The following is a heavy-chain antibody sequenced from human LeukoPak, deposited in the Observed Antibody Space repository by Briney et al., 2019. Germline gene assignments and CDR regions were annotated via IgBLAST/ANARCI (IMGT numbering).Heavy chain of an antibody. CDR3: AKAAVTLEGAFDI. D-gene: IGHD4-17*01. V-gene: IGHV3-74*01. CDR1: GFTFSIYW. Sequence: GGSLRLSCAASGFTFSIYWMHWVRQAPGKGLVWVSRISSEGGSTTYADSVKGRFTISRDNAKNSLYLQMNSLRAEDMALYYCAKAAVTLEGAFDIWGQGTMVTVSS. CDR2: ISSEGGST. J-gene: IGHJ3*02.